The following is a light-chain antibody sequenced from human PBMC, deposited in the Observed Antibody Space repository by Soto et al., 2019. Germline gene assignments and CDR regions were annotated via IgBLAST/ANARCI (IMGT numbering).Light chain of an antibody. CDR3: SSFTSSITLV. V-gene: IGLV2-14*03. CDR2: DVS. Sequence: QSALTQPRSVSGSPGQSVTISCTGTANDVGAYNYVSWYQQHPGRAPKLMIYDVSNRPSGVSNRFSGSKSGNTASLTISGLQAEDEADYYCSSFTSSITLVFGGGTQLTVL. CDR1: ANDVGAYNY. J-gene: IGLJ2*01.